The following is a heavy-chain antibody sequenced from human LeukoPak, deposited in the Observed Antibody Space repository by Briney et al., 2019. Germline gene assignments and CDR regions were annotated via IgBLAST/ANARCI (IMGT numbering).Heavy chain of an antibody. CDR1: GGSFSGYY. D-gene: IGHD3-9*01. J-gene: IGHJ4*02. CDR2: IYYSGST. V-gene: IGHV4-59*01. Sequence: SETLSLTCAVYGGSFSGYYWSWIRQPPGKGLEWIGYIYYSGSTNYNPSLKSRVTISVDTSKNQFSLKLSSVTAADTAVYYCARDADYDVLTGYSGFDFWGQGTLVTVSS. CDR3: ARDADYDVLTGYSGFDF.